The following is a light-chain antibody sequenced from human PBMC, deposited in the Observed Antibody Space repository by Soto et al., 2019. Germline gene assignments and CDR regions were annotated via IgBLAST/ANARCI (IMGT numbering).Light chain of an antibody. Sequence: EIVLTQSPGTLSLSPGERATLSCRASQSVSSSYLAWYQQKPGQAPRLLIYGASSRATGIPDRFSGSGSGTDFTLPISRREPEDFSVYYCQQYGSSPLTFGQGTKVEL. CDR3: QQYGSSPLT. V-gene: IGKV3-20*01. CDR1: QSVSSSY. CDR2: GAS. J-gene: IGKJ1*01.